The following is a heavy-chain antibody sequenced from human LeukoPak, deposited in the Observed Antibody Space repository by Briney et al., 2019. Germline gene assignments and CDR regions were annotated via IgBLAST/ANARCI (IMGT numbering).Heavy chain of an antibody. CDR1: GGSFSGYY. D-gene: IGHD1-26*01. J-gene: IGHJ4*02. Sequence: SETLSLTCAVYGGSFSGYYWSWIRQPPGKGLEWIGEINHSGSTNYNPSLKSRVTISVDTSKNQFSLKLSSVPAADTAVYYCARPAQATSDLDYWGQGALVTVSS. CDR3: ARPAQATSDLDY. CDR2: INHSGST. V-gene: IGHV4-34*01.